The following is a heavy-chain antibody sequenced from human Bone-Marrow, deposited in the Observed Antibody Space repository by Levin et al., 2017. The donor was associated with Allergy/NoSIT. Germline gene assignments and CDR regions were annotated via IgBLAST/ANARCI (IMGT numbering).Heavy chain of an antibody. CDR3: ARVYCSSTSCYAGGFDY. D-gene: IGHD2-2*01. V-gene: IGHV3-20*01. CDR1: GFNFEDYG. CDR2: ISWNSGAT. Sequence: AGGSLRLSCAGSGFNFEDYGMGWVRQTPGKGLEWVSGISWNSGATAYAESLKGRFTISRDNAKNSLYLETNSLRAEDTALYHCARVYCSSTSCYAGGFDYWGQGTRVTVSS. J-gene: IGHJ4*02.